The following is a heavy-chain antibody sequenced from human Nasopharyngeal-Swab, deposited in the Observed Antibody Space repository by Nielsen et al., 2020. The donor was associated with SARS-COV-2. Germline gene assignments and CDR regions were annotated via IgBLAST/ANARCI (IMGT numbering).Heavy chain of an antibody. CDR3: ARAGNYYYGMDV. J-gene: IGHJ6*02. V-gene: IGHV3-53*01. CDR2: IYSGGST. CDR1: GFTFSSYE. Sequence: LSLTCAASGFTFSSYEMNWVRQAPGKGLEWVSVIYSGGSTYYADSVKGRFTISRDNSKNTLYLQMNSLRAEDTAVYYCARAGNYYYGMDVWGQGTTVTVSS.